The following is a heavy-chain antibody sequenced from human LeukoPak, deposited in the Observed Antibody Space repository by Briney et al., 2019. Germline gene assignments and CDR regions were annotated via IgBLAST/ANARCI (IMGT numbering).Heavy chain of an antibody. D-gene: IGHD3-10*01. V-gene: IGHV3-30*04. Sequence: GGSLRLSCAASGFTFSSYAVHWVRQAPGKGLEWVAVISYDGSNKYYADSVKGRFTISRDNSKNTLYLQMNSLRAEDTAVYYCAKDYYGSGSDVDYWGQGTLVTVSS. CDR3: AKDYYGSGSDVDY. CDR1: GFTFSSYA. J-gene: IGHJ4*02. CDR2: ISYDGSNK.